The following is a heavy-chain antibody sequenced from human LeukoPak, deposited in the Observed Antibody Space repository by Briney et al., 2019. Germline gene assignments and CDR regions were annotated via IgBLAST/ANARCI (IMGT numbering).Heavy chain of an antibody. CDR1: GGSISSYY. D-gene: IGHD2-21*01. CDR2: IYYSGST. J-gene: IGHJ6*02. CDR3: ARDGGERYYYYYGMDV. V-gene: IGHV4-59*01. Sequence: PSGTLSLTCTVSGGSISSYYWSWIRQPPGKGLEWIGYIYYSGSTNYNPSLKSRVTISVDTSKNQFSLKLSSVTAADTAVYYCARDGGERYYYYYGMDVWGQGTTVTVSS.